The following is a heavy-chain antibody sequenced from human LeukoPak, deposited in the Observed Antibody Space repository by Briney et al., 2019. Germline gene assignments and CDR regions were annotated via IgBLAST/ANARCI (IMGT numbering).Heavy chain of an antibody. J-gene: IGHJ4*02. D-gene: IGHD3-22*01. CDR1: GYSITNYW. CDR2: IYPGDSDT. V-gene: IGHV5-51*01. Sequence: KAGESLKISYKGSGYSITNYWIGWVRQMPGKGLEWMGIIYPGDSDTRYRPSFQAQVTISVDKSITTAYLQWSSLQAPDTAMYYCARRSGFGGSGYYFDYWGQGTLVTVSS. CDR3: ARRSGFGGSGYYFDY.